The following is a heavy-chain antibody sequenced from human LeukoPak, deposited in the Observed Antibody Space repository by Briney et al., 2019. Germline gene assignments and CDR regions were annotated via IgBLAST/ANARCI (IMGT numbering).Heavy chain of an antibody. V-gene: IGHV4-34*01. J-gene: IGHJ4*02. Sequence: ETLSLTCAVYGGSFSGYYWSWIRQPPGTGLEWIGEINHNGSTNYNPSLKSRVTISVDTSKNQFSLKLSSVTAADTAVYFCARGPPTDYYDSSGFYYVFDYWGQGTLVTVSS. CDR3: ARGPPTDYYDSSGFYYVFDY. D-gene: IGHD3-22*01. CDR2: INHNGST. CDR1: GGSFSGYY.